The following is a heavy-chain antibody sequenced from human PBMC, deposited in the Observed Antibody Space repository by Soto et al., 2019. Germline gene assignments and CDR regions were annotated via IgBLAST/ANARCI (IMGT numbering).Heavy chain of an antibody. Sequence: PSETLSLTCTVSGGSISSYYWSWIRQPPGKGLEWIGYIYYSGSTNYNPSLKSRVTISVDTSKNQFSLKLSSVTAADTAVYYCARGSRPRYCSGGSCSSGFDPWGQGTLVTVSS. CDR3: ARGSRPRYCSGGSCSSGFDP. CDR1: GGSISSYY. J-gene: IGHJ5*02. D-gene: IGHD2-15*01. CDR2: IYYSGST. V-gene: IGHV4-59*01.